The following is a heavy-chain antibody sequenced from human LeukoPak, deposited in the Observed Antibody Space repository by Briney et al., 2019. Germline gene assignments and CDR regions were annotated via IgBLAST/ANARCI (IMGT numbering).Heavy chain of an antibody. D-gene: IGHD2-21*02. CDR3: AGLPAHRPLDY. V-gene: IGHV4-61*08. CDR2: IHNSGRT. CDR1: GGSVSSGDNY. J-gene: IGHJ4*02. Sequence: SETLSPTRTVSGGSVSSGDNYWNWIRQSPGEGLEWIGYIHNSGRTTYNPSLKSRSTILLDTSKNQFSLNLRSVIAADTAVYYCAGLPAHRPLDYWGQGILVTVSS.